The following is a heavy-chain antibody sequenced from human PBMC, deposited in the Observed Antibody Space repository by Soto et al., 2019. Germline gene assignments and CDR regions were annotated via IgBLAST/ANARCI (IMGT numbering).Heavy chain of an antibody. CDR1: GYTFTSYG. V-gene: IGHV1-18*01. D-gene: IGHD2-15*01. J-gene: IGHJ5*02. Sequence: ASVKVSCKTSGYTFTSYGISWVRQAPGQGLEWMGWISAYNGNTNYAQKLQGRVTMTTDTSTSTAYMELRSLRSDDTAVYYCARDYLDIVVVVAATDRGWFDPWGQGTLVTSPQ. CDR3: ARDYLDIVVVVAATDRGWFDP. CDR2: ISAYNGNT.